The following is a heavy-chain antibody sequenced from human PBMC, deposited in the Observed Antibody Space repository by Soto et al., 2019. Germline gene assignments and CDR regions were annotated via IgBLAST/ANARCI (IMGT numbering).Heavy chain of an antibody. CDR1: GHTFTNYW. CDR3: ARYPTLTDYFFHGMDV. CDR2: IYPGDSDT. Sequence: KVSCKTSGHTFTNYWIVWVRQIPGKGLEWMGIIYPGDSDTRYSPSFQGQVTISADRSISIAYLQWSSLKASDTGMYYCARYPTLTDYFFHGMDVWGQGTTVTVSS. J-gene: IGHJ6*02. D-gene: IGHD4-17*01. V-gene: IGHV5-51*01.